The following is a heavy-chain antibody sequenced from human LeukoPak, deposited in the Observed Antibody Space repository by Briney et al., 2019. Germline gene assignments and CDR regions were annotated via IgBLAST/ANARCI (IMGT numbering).Heavy chain of an antibody. D-gene: IGHD2/OR15-2a*01. Sequence: KPSETLSLTCTVSGCSISSYYWSWIRQPPGKGLGWIGYIYYSGSTNYNPSLKSRVTISVDTSKNQFSLKLSSVTAADTAVHYCARRTRIADAFDIWGQGTMVTVSS. CDR3: ARRTRIADAFDI. V-gene: IGHV4-59*01. CDR1: GCSISSYY. J-gene: IGHJ3*02. CDR2: IYYSGST.